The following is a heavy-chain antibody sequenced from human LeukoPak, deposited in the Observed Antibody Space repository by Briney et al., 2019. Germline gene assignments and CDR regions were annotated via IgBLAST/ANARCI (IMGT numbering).Heavy chain of an antibody. CDR1: GYSFTSYW. Sequence: RGESLKISCKGSGYSFTSYWIGWVRQMPGKGLEWMGIIYPGDSDTRYSPSFQGQVTISADKSISTAYLQWSSLKASDTAMYYCARQCCMVGGTIDYWGQGTLVTVSS. J-gene: IGHJ4*02. V-gene: IGHV5-51*01. CDR2: IYPGDSDT. D-gene: IGHD1-26*01. CDR3: ARQCCMVGGTIDY.